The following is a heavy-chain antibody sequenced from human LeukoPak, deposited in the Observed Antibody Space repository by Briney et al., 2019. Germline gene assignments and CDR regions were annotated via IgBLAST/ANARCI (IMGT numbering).Heavy chain of an antibody. CDR1: GYTFTSYY. D-gene: IGHD2-2*01. J-gene: IGHJ6*04. CDR3: ASCSTSCPDYYYYGMDV. V-gene: IGHV1-18*04. CDR2: VSAYNGNT. Sequence: ASVKVSCKASGYTFTSYYMHWVRQAPGQGLEWMGWVSAYNGNTNYAQKLQGRVIMTTDTSTSTAYMELRSLRSDDTAVYYCASCSTSCPDYYYYGMDVWGKGTTVTVSS.